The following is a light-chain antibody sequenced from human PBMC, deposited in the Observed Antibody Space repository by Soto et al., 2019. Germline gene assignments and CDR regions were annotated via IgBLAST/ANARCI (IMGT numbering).Light chain of an antibody. CDR1: QSISIY. V-gene: IGKV1-39*01. J-gene: IGKJ5*01. CDR3: QQSYTAVT. Sequence: DIQMTQSPSSVSASVGDRVTITCRASQSISIYLNWYQQKPGKAPKLLIYAASSLQSGVPSRFRGSGSGTDFTLTISSLQPEDFATYYCQQSYTAVTFGQGTRLDIK. CDR2: AAS.